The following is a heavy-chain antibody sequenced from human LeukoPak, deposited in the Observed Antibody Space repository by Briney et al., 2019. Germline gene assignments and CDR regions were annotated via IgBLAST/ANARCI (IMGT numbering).Heavy chain of an antibody. D-gene: IGHD6-19*01. CDR2: IKEDGSIQ. V-gene: IGHV3-7*01. J-gene: IGHJ4*02. CDR3: ARDVWTGVAVSDY. CDR1: GFTFSSYW. Sequence: GGSLRLSCVASGFTFSSYWMTWVRQAPGKGLEWLANIKEDGSIQHYLDSVRGRFTISRDNAKNSVYLQLNSLRADDTAVYYCARDVWTGVAVSDYWGQGTVVTVSS.